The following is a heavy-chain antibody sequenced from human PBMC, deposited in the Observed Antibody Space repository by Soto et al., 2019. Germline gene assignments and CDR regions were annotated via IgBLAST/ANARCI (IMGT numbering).Heavy chain of an antibody. V-gene: IGHV3-9*01. CDR3: AKDQSTGEYSYYRYMDV. Sequence: EVLLVESGGGLVQPDRPLRLSCEASGFNFGNYAMHWVRQVPGKGLEWVSAISWNSGQLDYADSVRGRFTISRDNGKNSRYVEMNSLRPDDTALYFCAKDQSTGEYSYYRYMDVWGRGTTVIVSS. CDR2: ISWNSGQL. D-gene: IGHD4-17*01. CDR1: GFNFGNYA. J-gene: IGHJ6*03.